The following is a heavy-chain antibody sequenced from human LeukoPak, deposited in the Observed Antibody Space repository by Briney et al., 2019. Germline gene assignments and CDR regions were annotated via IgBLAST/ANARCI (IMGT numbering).Heavy chain of an antibody. D-gene: IGHD2-2*01. CDR2: IYYSGST. CDR3: ARSHLDIVVVPAAYFDY. CDR1: GGSISSGGYY. Sequence: PSETPSLTCTVSGGSISSGGYYWSWIRQHPGKGLEWIGYIYYSGSTYYNPSLKSRVTISVDTSKNQFSLKLSSVTAADTAVYYCARSHLDIVVVPAAYFDYWGQGTLVTVSS. J-gene: IGHJ4*02. V-gene: IGHV4-31*03.